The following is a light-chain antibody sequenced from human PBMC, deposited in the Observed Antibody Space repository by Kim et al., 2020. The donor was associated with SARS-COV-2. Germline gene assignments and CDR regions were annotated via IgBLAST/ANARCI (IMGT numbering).Light chain of an antibody. CDR2: EDD. CDR1: SGSIDANY. V-gene: IGLV6-57*03. Sequence: GKTVTIPWPRSSGSIDANYVQWYQQRPGGVPTTVIYEDDQRPSGVSDRFSGSIDNSSNSASLTISGLRTEDEADYYCQSYNRDNVLFGGGTQLTVL. CDR3: QSYNRDNVL. J-gene: IGLJ2*01.